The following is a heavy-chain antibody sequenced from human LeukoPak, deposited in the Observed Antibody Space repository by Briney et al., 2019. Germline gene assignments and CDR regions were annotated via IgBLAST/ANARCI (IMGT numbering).Heavy chain of an antibody. CDR2: ISSGNTYI. J-gene: IGHJ3*02. CDR1: GFIFSTYT. D-gene: IGHD5-18*01. V-gene: IGHV3-21*01. CDR3: ARGLGSYAYSDAFDI. Sequence: KAGGSLRLSCAASGFIFSTYTMNWVRQAPGKGLEWVSSISSGNTYIYYADSVKGRFTISRDDAKSSLSMQMNSLRPEDTAVYYCARGLGSYAYSDAFDIWGQGTMVTVSS.